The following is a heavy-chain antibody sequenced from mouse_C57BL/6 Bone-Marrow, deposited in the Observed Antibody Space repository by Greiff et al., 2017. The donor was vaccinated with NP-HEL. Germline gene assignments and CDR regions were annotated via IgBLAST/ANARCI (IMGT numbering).Heavy chain of an antibody. J-gene: IGHJ2*01. CDR3: ASSLRYYFDY. CDR1: GFTFSDYG. D-gene: IGHD6-2*01. V-gene: IGHV5-17*01. Sequence: VQLKESGGGLVKPGGFLKLSCAASGFTFSDYGMHWVRQAPEKGLEWVAYISSGSSTIYYADTVKGRFTISRDNAKNTLFLQMTSLRSEDTAMYYCASSLRYYFDYWGQGTTLTVSS. CDR2: ISSGSSTI.